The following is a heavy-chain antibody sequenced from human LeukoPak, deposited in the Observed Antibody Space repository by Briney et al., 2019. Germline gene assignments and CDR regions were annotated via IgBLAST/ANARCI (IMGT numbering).Heavy chain of an antibody. CDR2: ISGSGGST. CDR3: AKAVAVDYYYYMDV. CDR1: GFTFSSYG. J-gene: IGHJ6*03. Sequence: GGSLRLSCAASGFTFSSYGMSWVRQAPGKGLDWVSAISGSGGSTYYADSVKGRFTISRDNSKNTLYLQMNSLRAEDTAVYYCAKAVAVDYYYYMDVWGKGTMVTVSS. V-gene: IGHV3-23*01.